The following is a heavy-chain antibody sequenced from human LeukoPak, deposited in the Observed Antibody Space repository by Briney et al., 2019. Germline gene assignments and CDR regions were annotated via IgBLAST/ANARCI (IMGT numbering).Heavy chain of an antibody. CDR1: GYTFTGYY. Sequence: ASVKVSCKASGYTFTGYYMHWVRQAPGQGLEWMGWINPNSGGTNYAQKFQGRVTMTRGTSISTAYMELSRLRSDDTAVYYCARGILRKDYFVSGSYWGSFDPWGQGTLVTVSS. CDR3: ARGILRKDYFVSGSYWGSFDP. D-gene: IGHD3-10*01. CDR2: INPNSGGT. J-gene: IGHJ5*02. V-gene: IGHV1-2*02.